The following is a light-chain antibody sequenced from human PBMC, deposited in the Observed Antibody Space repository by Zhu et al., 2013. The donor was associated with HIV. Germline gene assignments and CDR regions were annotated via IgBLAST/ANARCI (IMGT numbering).Light chain of an antibody. CDR1: SSNIGSHYD. CDR2: GNS. Sequence: QSVLTQPPSVSGAPGQRVTISCTGSSSNIGSHYDVHWYQQLPGTAPKLLIYGNSNRPSGVPDRFSGSKSGTSASLAITGPQAEDEAGYYCQSYDSSLSGVVFGGGTNLTVL. V-gene: IGLV1-40*01. CDR3: QSYDSSLSGVV. J-gene: IGLJ2*01.